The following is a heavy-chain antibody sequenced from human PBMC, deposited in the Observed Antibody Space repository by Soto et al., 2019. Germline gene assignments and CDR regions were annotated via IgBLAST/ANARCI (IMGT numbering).Heavy chain of an antibody. CDR3: ARRGHTTMCHYYGMDV. D-gene: IGHD5-12*01. Sequence: GESLKISCKGSGYSFTGYWIGWARQMPGKGLEWMGIIFPGDSETKYRPSFQGQVTISADKSISTAYLQWSSLKASDTAVYFCARRGHTTMCHYYGMDVWGQGTSVTVSS. CDR1: GYSFTGYW. V-gene: IGHV5-51*01. CDR2: IFPGDSET. J-gene: IGHJ6*02.